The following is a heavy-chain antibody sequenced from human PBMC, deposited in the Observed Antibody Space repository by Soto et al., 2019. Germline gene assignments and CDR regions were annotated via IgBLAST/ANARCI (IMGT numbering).Heavy chain of an antibody. J-gene: IGHJ5*02. V-gene: IGHV4-4*07. CDR2: IFSSGST. CDR1: GGSITDYS. CDR3: ARAKGLVVTADNWFDP. D-gene: IGHD2-21*02. Sequence: SETLSLTCTVSGGSITDYSWVWIRQPAGKGLEWIGRIFSSGSTNYNPSLKGRITMSLDTSKNQFSLKLNSATATDTAVYFCARAKGLVVTADNWFDPWGQGILVTVSS.